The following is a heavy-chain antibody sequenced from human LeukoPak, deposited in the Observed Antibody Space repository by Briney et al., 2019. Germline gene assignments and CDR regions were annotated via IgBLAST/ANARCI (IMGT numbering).Heavy chain of an antibody. Sequence: SETLSLTCTVSICSINSGAYYWSWIRQHPGKGLEWIGYIYYSGSTYYNPSLESRVVMSVDTSKNQFSLKLNSVTAADTAVYYCARTHSSGWHKFYFDNWGQGTLVTVSS. CDR1: ICSINSGAYY. CDR2: IYYSGST. D-gene: IGHD6-19*01. CDR3: ARTHSSGWHKFYFDN. V-gene: IGHV4-31*03. J-gene: IGHJ4*02.